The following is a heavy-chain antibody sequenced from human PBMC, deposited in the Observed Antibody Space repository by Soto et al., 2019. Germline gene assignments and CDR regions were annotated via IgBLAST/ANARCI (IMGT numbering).Heavy chain of an antibody. D-gene: IGHD5-12*01. V-gene: IGHV3-64*01. CDR3: ARGGYSGYDQFDY. CDR2: ISSNGGST. J-gene: IGHJ4*02. Sequence: GGSLRLSCAASGFTFSSYAMHGVRQAPGKGLEYVSAISSNGGSTYYSNSVKGRFTISRDNSKSTLYLQMGSLRAEDMAVYYCARGGYSGYDQFDYWGQGT. CDR1: GFTFSSYA.